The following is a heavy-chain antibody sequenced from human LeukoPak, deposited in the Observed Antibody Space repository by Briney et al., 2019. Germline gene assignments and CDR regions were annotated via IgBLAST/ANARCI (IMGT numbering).Heavy chain of an antibody. D-gene: IGHD6-13*01. V-gene: IGHV7-4-1*02. CDR1: GYTFTSYA. CDR3: ASMYSSSWTGFADY. Sequence: ASVKVPCKASGYTFTSYAMNWVRQAPGQGLEWMGWINTNTGNPTYAQGFTGRCVFSLDTSVSTAYLQISSLKAEDTAVYYCASMYSSSWTGFADYWGQGTLVTVSS. CDR2: INTNTGNP. J-gene: IGHJ4*02.